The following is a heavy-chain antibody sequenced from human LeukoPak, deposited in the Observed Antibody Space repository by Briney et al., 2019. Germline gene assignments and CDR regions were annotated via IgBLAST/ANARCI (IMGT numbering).Heavy chain of an antibody. CDR2: IYYSGST. V-gene: IGHV4-39*01. J-gene: IGHJ5*02. CDR1: GGSISSSSYY. D-gene: IGHD3-3*01. CDR3: AVSYYDFWSGYYPGWFDP. Sequence: PSETLSLTCTVSGGSISSSSYYWGWIRQPPGKGLEWIGSIYYSGSTYYNPSLKSRVTISVDTSKNQFSLKLSSVTAADTAVYYCAVSYYDFWSGYYPGWFDPWGQGTLVTVSS.